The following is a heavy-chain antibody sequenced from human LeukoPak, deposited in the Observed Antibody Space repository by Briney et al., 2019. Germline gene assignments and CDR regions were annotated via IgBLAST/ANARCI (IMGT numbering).Heavy chain of an antibody. V-gene: IGHV4-30-4*08. CDR3: ARGGEITSDAFDI. J-gene: IGHJ3*02. CDR1: GFTFSSYA. CDR2: IYYSGST. D-gene: IGHD3-16*01. Sequence: LRLSCAASGFTFSSYAMSWVRQPPGKGLEWIGYIYYSGSTYYNPSLKSRVTISVDTSKNQFSLKLSSVTAADTAVYYCARGGEITSDAFDIWGQGTMVTVSS.